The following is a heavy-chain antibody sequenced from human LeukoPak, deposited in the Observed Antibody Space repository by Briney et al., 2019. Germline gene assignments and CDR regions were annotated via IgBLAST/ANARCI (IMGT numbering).Heavy chain of an antibody. D-gene: IGHD6-19*01. J-gene: IGHJ5*02. Sequence: SETLSLTCSVSGYSISSNYYWVWIRQPPGKGLEWVGSIYHSGSTYYNPSLKSRVTISVDTSKNQFSLKLSSVTAADTAVYYCARRRGSGWLWFDPWGQGTLVTVSS. CDR3: ARRRGSGWLWFDP. CDR2: IYHSGST. CDR1: GYSISSNYY. V-gene: IGHV4-38-2*02.